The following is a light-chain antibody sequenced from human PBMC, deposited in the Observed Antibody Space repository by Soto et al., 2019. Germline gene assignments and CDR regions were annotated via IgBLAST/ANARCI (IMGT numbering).Light chain of an antibody. CDR3: CLYIGATTYV. Sequence: QSALTQPASVSGSLGQSITISCTGTGSDIAGYNYISWYQQLPGKAPKLMIYQVTIRPSGISNRFSGSKSGNTASLTISGLQAEDEADYYCCLYIGATTYVFGTGTKLTVL. V-gene: IGLV2-14*01. J-gene: IGLJ1*01. CDR1: GSDIAGYNY. CDR2: QVT.